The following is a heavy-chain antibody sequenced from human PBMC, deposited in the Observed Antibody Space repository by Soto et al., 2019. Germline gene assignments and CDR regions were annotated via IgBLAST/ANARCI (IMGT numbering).Heavy chain of an antibody. Sequence: GGSLRLSCAASGFTFSSYAMHWVRQAPGKGLEWVAVISYDGSNKYYADSVKGRFTISRDNSKNTLYLQMNSLRAEDTAVYYCAMNGNDNFLGRSLRERDYYYGMDVWGQGTTVTVSS. D-gene: IGHD1-1*01. CDR3: AMNGNDNFLGRSLRERDYYYGMDV. V-gene: IGHV3-30-3*01. CDR1: GFTFSSYA. CDR2: ISYDGSNK. J-gene: IGHJ6*02.